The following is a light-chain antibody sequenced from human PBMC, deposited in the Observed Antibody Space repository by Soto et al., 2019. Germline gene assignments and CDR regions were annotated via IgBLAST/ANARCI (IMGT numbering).Light chain of an antibody. J-gene: IGLJ1*01. CDR2: DVS. CDR3: CSYAGSVNV. CDR1: SSNVGGYNY. V-gene: IGLV2-11*01. Sequence: QSVLTQPRSVSGSPGQSVALSCTGTSSNVGGYNYVSWYQQHPGKAPKLMIYDVSKRPSGVPDRFSGSKSGNTASLTISGLQAEDEADYYCCSYAGSVNVFGTGTKVTVL.